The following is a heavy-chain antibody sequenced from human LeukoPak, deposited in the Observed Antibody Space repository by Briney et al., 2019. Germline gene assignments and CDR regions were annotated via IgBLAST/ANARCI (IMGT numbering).Heavy chain of an antibody. CDR3: ARDPRDDFWSGLVPAAYYLDY. CDR1: GYTFTSYY. D-gene: IGHD3-3*01. Sequence: ASVKVSCKASGYTFTSYYMHWVRQAPGQGLEWMGIINPSGGSTSYAQKFQGRVTMTRDTSTSTVYMELSSLRSEDTAVYYCARDPRDDFWSGLVPAAYYLDYWGQGTLVTVSS. CDR2: INPSGGST. V-gene: IGHV1-46*03. J-gene: IGHJ4*02.